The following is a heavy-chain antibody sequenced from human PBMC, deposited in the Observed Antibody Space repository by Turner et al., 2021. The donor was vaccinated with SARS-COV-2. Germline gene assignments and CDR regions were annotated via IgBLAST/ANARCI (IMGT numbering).Heavy chain of an antibody. D-gene: IGHD3-3*01. CDR2: VHPYGTT. CDR3: ARGDDPRKSGVV. V-gene: IGHV4-34*01. CDR1: GGSLSGYY. Sequence: QVQLQQWGAGPFKPSETLSLICAVNGGSLSGYYWTWIRQPPGKGLEWIGEVHPYGTTYSNPSLKSRVSMSVDTSKNQFSLKLNSVTAADTAFYYCARGDDPRKSGVVWGQGTLVTVSS. J-gene: IGHJ4*02.